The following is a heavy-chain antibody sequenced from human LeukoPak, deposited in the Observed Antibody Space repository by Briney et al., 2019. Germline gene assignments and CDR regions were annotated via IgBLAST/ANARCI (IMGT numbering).Heavy chain of an antibody. V-gene: IGHV3-7*01. CDR1: GFTFSSYW. CDR2: IKQDGSEK. CDR3: ARGLRWILFTYDYYYGMDV. D-gene: IGHD4-23*01. J-gene: IGHJ6*02. Sequence: GGSLRLSCAASGFTFSSYWMSWVRQAPGKGLEWVANIKQDGSEKYYVDSVKGRFTISRDNAKNSLYLQMNSLRAEDTAVYYCARGLRWILFTYDYYYGMDVWGQGTTVTVSS.